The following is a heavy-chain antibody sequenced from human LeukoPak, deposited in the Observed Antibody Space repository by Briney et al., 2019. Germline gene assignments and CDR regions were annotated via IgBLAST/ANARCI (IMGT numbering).Heavy chain of an antibody. V-gene: IGHV4-59*08. Sequence: SETLSLTCTVSGGSISSYYWTWIRQPPGKGLEWIGYIYYTGATSYNPSLKSRVTISVDTSKKQFSLKLSSVTAADTAVFYCARHSSGWLFDYWGQGTLVTVSS. D-gene: IGHD6-19*01. CDR3: ARHSSGWLFDY. CDR2: IYYTGAT. CDR1: GGSISSYY. J-gene: IGHJ4*02.